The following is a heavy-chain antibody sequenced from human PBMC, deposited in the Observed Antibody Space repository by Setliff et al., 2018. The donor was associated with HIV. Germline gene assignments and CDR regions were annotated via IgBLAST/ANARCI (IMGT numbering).Heavy chain of an antibody. Sequence: GGSLRLSCVASGFTFTSYWMHWVRQVPGKGPVWVSCFSNDETTTNYADSVKGRFTVSRDNAKNTVYLQMNSLRAEDTAVYYCVRGPIHGGFDFWGQGALVTVSS. CDR2: FSNDETTT. CDR3: VRGPIHGGFDF. J-gene: IGHJ4*02. D-gene: IGHD3-16*01. V-gene: IGHV3-74*01. CDR1: GFTFTSYW.